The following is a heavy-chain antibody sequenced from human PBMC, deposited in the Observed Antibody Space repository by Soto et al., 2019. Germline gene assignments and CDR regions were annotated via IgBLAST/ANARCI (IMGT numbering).Heavy chain of an antibody. J-gene: IGHJ6*02. V-gene: IGHV5-51*01. CDR1: GYSFTSYW. Sequence: GESLKISCKGSGYSFTSYWIGWVRQMPGKGLEWMGIIYPGDSDTRYSPSFQGQVTISADKSISTAYLQWSSLKASDTAMYYCARGTIFGVVTSTSDYYYYGMDVWGQGTTVTVSS. D-gene: IGHD3-3*01. CDR3: ARGTIFGVVTSTSDYYYYGMDV. CDR2: IYPGDSDT.